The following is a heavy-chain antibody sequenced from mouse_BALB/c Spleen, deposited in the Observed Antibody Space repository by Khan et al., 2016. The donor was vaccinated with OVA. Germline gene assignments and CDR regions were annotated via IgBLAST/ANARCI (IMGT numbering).Heavy chain of an antibody. J-gene: IGHJ2*01. Sequence: EVELVESGGGLVKPGGSLKLSCAASGFAFSSYSMSWVRQTPEKRLEWVATITSGGSYTYYPDSVKGRFTISRANAKNTLYLQMSSLKSEDTALYYCRRDRNDYGSSFYFDYWGQGTTLTGSS. V-gene: IGHV5-6-4*01. CDR1: GFAFSSYS. CDR3: RRDRNDYGSSFYFDY. D-gene: IGHD1-1*01. CDR2: ITSGGSYT.